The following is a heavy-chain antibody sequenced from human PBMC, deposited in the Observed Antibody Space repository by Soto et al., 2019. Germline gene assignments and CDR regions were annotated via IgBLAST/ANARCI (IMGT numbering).Heavy chain of an antibody. D-gene: IGHD3-22*01. CDR2: INPNSGGT. J-gene: IGHJ4*02. CDR1: GYTFTGYY. CDR3: ARENGDSSGYSFDY. V-gene: IGHV1-2*04. Sequence: GASVKVSGKASGYTFTGYYMHWVRQAPGQGLEWMGWINPNSGGTNYAQKFQGWVTMTRDTSISTAYMELSRLRSDDTAVYYCARENGDSSGYSFDYWGQGTLGTGSS.